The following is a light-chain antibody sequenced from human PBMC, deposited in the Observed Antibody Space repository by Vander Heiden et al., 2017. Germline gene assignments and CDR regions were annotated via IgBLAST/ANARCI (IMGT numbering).Light chain of an antibody. CDR3: MQALQTPLT. Sequence: DIVMTQSPLSLPVTPGEPASISCRSSQSLLYSNGYDYLDWYLQKPGQPPQLLIYLGSNRASGVPDRFSGSGSGTDFTLKISRVEDEDVGVYYCMQALQTPLTFGGGTKVDIK. V-gene: IGKV2-28*01. CDR2: LGS. J-gene: IGKJ4*01. CDR1: QSLLYSNGYDY.